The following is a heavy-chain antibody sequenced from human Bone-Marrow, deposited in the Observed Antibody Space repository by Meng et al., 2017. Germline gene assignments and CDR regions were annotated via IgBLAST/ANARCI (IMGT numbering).Heavy chain of an antibody. CDR3: ARGPLSAAGTMGYFQH. D-gene: IGHD6-13*01. V-gene: IGHV4-31*03. J-gene: IGHJ1*01. CDR1: GGPISMGGYD. Sequence: QVHPPESGPGLVKLTHTLSRTCPVSGGPISMGGYDWSWIRQHPGKGLEWIGYIYYSGSTYYNPSLKSRVTISVDTSKNQFSLKLSSVTAADTAVYYCARGPLSAAGTMGYFQHWGQGTLVTVSS. CDR2: IYYSGST.